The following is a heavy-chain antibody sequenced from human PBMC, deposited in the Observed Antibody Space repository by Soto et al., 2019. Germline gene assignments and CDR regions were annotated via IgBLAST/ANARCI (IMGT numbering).Heavy chain of an antibody. J-gene: IGHJ4*02. CDR2: IYYSGST. D-gene: IGHD3-22*01. V-gene: IGHV4-31*03. CDR1: GGSISSGGYY. Sequence: SETLSLTCTVSGGSISSGGYYWSWIRQHPGKGLEWIGYIYYSGSTYYNPSLKSRVTISVDTSKNQFSLKLSPVTAADTAVYYCARAGSSGYYFDYWGQGTLVTVSS. CDR3: ARAGSSGYYFDY.